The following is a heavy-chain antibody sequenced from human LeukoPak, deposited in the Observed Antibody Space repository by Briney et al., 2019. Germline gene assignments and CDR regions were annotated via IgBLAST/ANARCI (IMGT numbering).Heavy chain of an antibody. D-gene: IGHD6-19*01. Sequence: SETLSLTCSVSGGSISSYYWSWIRQPPGKGLEWLGYIYYSGSTNYNPSLKSRVTISLDMSKNQFSLKLSSVTAADTAVYYCASAHSGWTEFDYWGQGTLVTVSS. V-gene: IGHV4-59*01. CDR3: ASAHSGWTEFDY. J-gene: IGHJ4*02. CDR1: GGSISSYY. CDR2: IYYSGST.